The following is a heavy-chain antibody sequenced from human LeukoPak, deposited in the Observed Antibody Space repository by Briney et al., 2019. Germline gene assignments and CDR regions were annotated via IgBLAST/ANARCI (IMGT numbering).Heavy chain of an antibody. D-gene: IGHD3-9*01. CDR2: INHSGST. CDR3: ARVHGYYDILTGYYRYYFDY. Sequence: SETLSLTCAVYDGSFSGYYWTWIRQPPGKGLEWIGEINHSGSTNYNPSLKSRVTIDTSKNQFSLKLTSVTAADTAVYYCARVHGYYDILTGYYRYYFDYRGQGTLVTVSS. J-gene: IGHJ4*02. CDR1: DGSFSGYY. V-gene: IGHV4-34*01.